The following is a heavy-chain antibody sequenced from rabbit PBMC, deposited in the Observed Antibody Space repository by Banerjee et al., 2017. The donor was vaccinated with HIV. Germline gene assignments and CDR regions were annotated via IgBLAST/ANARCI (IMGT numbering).Heavy chain of an antibody. CDR1: GFSFSSSYY. Sequence: QSLEESGGDLVKPGASLTLTCTASGFSFSSSYYMCWVRQAPGKGLEWIACIYTGSGNTYYASWAKGRFTISKTSSTTVTLQMTSLTAADTATYFCAREGSFWAYFNLWGPGTLVTVS. D-gene: IGHD5-1*01. CDR2: IYTGSGNT. CDR3: AREGSFWAYFNL. V-gene: IGHV1S40*01. J-gene: IGHJ4*01.